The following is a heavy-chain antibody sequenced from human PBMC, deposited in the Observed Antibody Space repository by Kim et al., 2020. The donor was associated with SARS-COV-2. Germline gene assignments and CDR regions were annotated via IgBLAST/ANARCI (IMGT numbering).Heavy chain of an antibody. D-gene: IGHD4-17*01. CDR2: T. CDR3: ATDAFRYGELDY. Sequence: TIYAQKFQGRVTMTEDTSTDTDYMELSSLRSEDTAVYYCATDAFRYGELDYWGQGTLVTVSS. V-gene: IGHV1-24*01. J-gene: IGHJ4*02.